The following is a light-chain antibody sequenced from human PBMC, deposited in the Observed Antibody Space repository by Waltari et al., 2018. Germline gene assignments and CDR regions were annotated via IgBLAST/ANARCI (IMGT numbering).Light chain of an antibody. CDR2: LGS. CDR1: QSLLHSYGNNH. V-gene: IGKV2-28*01. Sequence: MVTQSLLSLPVTPGEPASISCRSSQSLLHSYGNNHLGWYLQKPGQSPQLLISLGSNRASGVPVRFSGSGSGTDFTLKISRVEAEDVWVYYCRQSLHALRTFGQGTKVEIK. CDR3: RQSLHALRT. J-gene: IGKJ1*01.